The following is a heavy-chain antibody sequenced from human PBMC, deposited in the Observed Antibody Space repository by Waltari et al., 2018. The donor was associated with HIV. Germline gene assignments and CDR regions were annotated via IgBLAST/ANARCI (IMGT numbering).Heavy chain of an antibody. J-gene: IGHJ4*02. CDR3: ARSAGGTHLDS. V-gene: IGHV3-11*01. Sequence: QVQLVESGGGLVRPGGSLTLACGASGFTISDYYMTWVRQAPGKGLDWISYIRASGDHIFYADSVGGRFTISRDNAKNSLFLQMNSLRAEDTAVYYCARSAGGTHLDSWGQGTLVLVSS. CDR2: IRASGDHI. CDR1: GFTISDYY. D-gene: IGHD2-15*01.